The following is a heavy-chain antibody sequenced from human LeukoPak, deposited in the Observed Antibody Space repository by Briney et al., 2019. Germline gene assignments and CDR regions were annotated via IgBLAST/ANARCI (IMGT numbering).Heavy chain of an antibody. D-gene: IGHD6-13*01. Sequence: GGSLRLSCAASGFTFTNAWMSWVRQAPGKGLEWVGRIKSKADGGATDYAAPVKGRLTISRDDSKNTLYLRMSSLKTEDSAVYYCTTEQQLVLVRFDPWGQGTLVTVSS. CDR2: IKSKADGGAT. CDR1: GFTFTNAW. CDR3: TTEQQLVLVRFDP. J-gene: IGHJ5*02. V-gene: IGHV3-15*01.